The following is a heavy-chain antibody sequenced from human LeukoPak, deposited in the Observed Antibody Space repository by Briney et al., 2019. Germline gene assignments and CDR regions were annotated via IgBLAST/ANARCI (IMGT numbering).Heavy chain of an antibody. CDR2: IYYSGNT. J-gene: IGHJ4*02. Sequence: SGTLSLTCAVSGDSISSSNSYWGWIRQPPGKGLEWIGSIYYSGNTYYNASLKSRVTISVDTSKNQFSLKLTSVTAADTAVYYCATNRGGYRAPFDYWGQGTLVTVSS. CDR3: ATNRGGYRAPFDY. D-gene: IGHD3-16*01. V-gene: IGHV4-39*01. CDR1: GDSISSSNSY.